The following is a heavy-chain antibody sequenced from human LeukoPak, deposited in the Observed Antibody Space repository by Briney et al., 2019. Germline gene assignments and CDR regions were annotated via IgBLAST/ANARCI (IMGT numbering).Heavy chain of an antibody. D-gene: IGHD2-15*01. J-gene: IGHJ4*02. CDR1: GFRLRAFE. Sequence: GGSLRLSCQASGFRLRAFEMNWVRRAPGRGLEWISQFSTVGRTIYYADSVKGRFTISRDNAKNSLYLQMNNLRGEDTGVYYCARGSGYVLDYWTQGTLVTVSS. CDR3: ARGSGYVLDY. V-gene: IGHV3-48*03. CDR2: FSTVGRTI.